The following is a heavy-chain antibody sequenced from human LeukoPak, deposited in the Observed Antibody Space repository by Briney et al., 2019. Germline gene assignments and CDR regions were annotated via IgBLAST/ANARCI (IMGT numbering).Heavy chain of an antibody. CDR1: GGSISTYA. Sequence: AETLSLTCTVSGGSISTYAWSWIRQPPGKGLEWVGYISYRARTNSNSPLTSRVTISVDTSKSQFSLQLSSVTAADTAVYYCARDYYDNRGDAFDIWGQGTMVTVSS. J-gene: IGHJ3*02. V-gene: IGHV4-59*01. CDR3: ARDYYDNRGDAFDI. CDR2: ISYRART. D-gene: IGHD3-22*01.